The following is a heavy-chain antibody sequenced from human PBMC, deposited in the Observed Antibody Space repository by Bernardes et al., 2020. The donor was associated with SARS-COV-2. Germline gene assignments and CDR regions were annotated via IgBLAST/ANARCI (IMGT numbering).Heavy chain of an antibody. V-gene: IGHV1-24*01. Sequence: ASVKVSCKISGYSLTEFSMHWVRQAPGKGLEWLGGFDPDQRKTIYAQKFQGRVTMTEDTSTDTAYMELRSLRAEDTAVYYCARDIPFTETIHSDYWGQGTLVTVSS. CDR3: ARDIPFTETIHSDY. J-gene: IGHJ4*02. CDR2: FDPDQRKT. D-gene: IGHD2-2*02. CDR1: GYSLTEFS.